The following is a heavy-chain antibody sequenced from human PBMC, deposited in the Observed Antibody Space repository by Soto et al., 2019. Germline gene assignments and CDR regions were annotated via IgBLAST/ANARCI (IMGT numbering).Heavy chain of an antibody. CDR2: ISGSGGST. V-gene: IGHV3-23*04. Sequence: EVQLVESGGGLVQPGRSLRLSCAASGFTFDDYAMHWVRQAPGKGLEWVSGISGSGGSTYYADSVKGRFTISRDNSKNTLFLQMNSLRAEDTAVYYCAKEGDSSGYYYSKDYWGQGTLVTVSS. D-gene: IGHD3-22*01. CDR3: AKEGDSSGYYYSKDY. CDR1: GFTFDDYA. J-gene: IGHJ4*02.